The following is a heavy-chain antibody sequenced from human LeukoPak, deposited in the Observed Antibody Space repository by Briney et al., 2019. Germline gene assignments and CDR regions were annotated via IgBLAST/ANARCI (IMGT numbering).Heavy chain of an antibody. J-gene: IGHJ4*02. D-gene: IGHD2-2*01. CDR2: INPNSGGT. CDR3: ARGGIVVVPADFDY. V-gene: IGHV1-2*02. CDR1: GYTFTGYY. Sequence: GASAKVSCKASGYTFTGYYMHWVRQAPGQGLEWMGWINPNSGGTNYAQKFQGRVTMTRDTSISTAYMELSRLRSDDTAVYYCARGGIVVVPADFDYWGQGTLVTVSS.